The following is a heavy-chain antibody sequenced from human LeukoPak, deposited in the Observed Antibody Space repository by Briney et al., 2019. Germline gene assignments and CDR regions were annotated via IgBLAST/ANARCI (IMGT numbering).Heavy chain of an antibody. J-gene: IGHJ4*02. CDR3: ARAPLDYSIDY. Sequence: SETLSLTCTVSGGSINSYYWSWIRQPPGKELEWIGYIYYSGGTNYNPSLQSRVTMSVDTSKNQFSLQLSSVTAADTAVYYCARAPLDYSIDYWGQGTLVTVSA. V-gene: IGHV4-59*01. D-gene: IGHD2-15*01. CDR1: GGSINSYY. CDR2: IYYSGGT.